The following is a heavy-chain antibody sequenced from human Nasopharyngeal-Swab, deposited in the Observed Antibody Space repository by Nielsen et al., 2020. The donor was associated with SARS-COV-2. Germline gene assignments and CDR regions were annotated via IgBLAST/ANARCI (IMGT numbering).Heavy chain of an antibody. D-gene: IGHD6-19*01. CDR2: IYGGGST. V-gene: IGHV3-53*01. CDR1: GFTVSSHY. CDR3: ARGNSGWSLNYYYYGMDV. J-gene: IGHJ6*02. Sequence: GGSLRLSCAASGFTVSSHYMSWVRQAPGKGLEWVSLIYGGGSTYYADSVKGRFTISRDNSKNTLYLHMNSLRADDTAVYYCARGNSGWSLNYYYYGMDVWGQGTTVTVSS.